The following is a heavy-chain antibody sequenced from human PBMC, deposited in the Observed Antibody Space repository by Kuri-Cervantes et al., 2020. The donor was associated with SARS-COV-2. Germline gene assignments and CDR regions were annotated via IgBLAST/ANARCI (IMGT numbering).Heavy chain of an antibody. CDR3: AFVPPSSTHYDC. J-gene: IGHJ4*02. CDR2: MNPNSGIA. D-gene: IGHD6-6*01. V-gene: IGHV1-8*01. Sequence: ASVKVSCKASGYTFTSYDINWVRQATGQGLEWMGWMNPNSGIAGYAQKFQGRVTLTRDTSIGTAYMELSSLRSEDTAAYYCAFVPPSSTHYDCWGQGTLVTVSS. CDR1: GYTFTSYD.